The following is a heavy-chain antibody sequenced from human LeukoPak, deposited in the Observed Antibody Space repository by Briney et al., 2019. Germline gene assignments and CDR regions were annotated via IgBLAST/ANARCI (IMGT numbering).Heavy chain of an antibody. Sequence: GGSLRLSCAASGFTFSRYWMSWVRQAPGKGLEWVANIKEDGSEKYYVDSVRGRFTISRDNAKNSLYLQMNSLRAEDTAVYYCGGSSWKTVDYWGKGTLVPVSS. J-gene: IGHJ4*02. V-gene: IGHV3-7*01. CDR1: GFTFSRYW. D-gene: IGHD6-13*01. CDR3: GGSSWKTVDY. CDR2: IKEDGSEK.